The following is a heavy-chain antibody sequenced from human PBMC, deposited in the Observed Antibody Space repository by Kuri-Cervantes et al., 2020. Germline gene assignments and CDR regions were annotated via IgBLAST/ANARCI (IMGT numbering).Heavy chain of an antibody. CDR1: GYTFTSYG. V-gene: IGHV1-18*01. CDR2: ISAYNANT. J-gene: IGHJ3*02. D-gene: IGHD5-18*01. Sequence: ASVKVSCKASGYTFTSYGFSWVRQAPGQGLEWMGWISAYNANTNYAQRLQGRVTMTTDTSTSTAYMELRSLRSDDTAVYYCAVLRGYTYAFDIWGQGTMVTVSS. CDR3: AVLRGYTYAFDI.